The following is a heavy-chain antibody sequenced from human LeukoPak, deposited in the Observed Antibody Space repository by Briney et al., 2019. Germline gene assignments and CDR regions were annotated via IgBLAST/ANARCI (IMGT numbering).Heavy chain of an antibody. D-gene: IGHD2-8*01. CDR3: ARILERDA. Sequence: SETLSLTCTVSGVPMSDSSRYWIRHSPATGLEWIGRIHAIGSTNYNPSLKSRVIISLDTSKNQFSLSLSAVTAADTATYYCARILERDAWGQGTLVTVSP. CDR1: GVPMSDSS. V-gene: IGHV4-4*07. CDR2: IHAIGST. J-gene: IGHJ3*01.